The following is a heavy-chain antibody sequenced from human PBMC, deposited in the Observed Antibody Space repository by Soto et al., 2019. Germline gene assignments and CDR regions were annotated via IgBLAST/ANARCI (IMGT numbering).Heavy chain of an antibody. CDR1: GFTFSSYA. CDR2: ISYDGSNK. J-gene: IGHJ3*02. CDR3: ASFGGYSAFDI. Sequence: PGGSLRLACAASGFTFSSYAMHWVRQAPGKGLEWVAVISYDGSNKYYADSVKGRFTISRDNAKNTLYLQMNSLRAEDTAVYYCASFGGYSAFDIRAQRTTVTGSS. D-gene: IGHD3-22*01. V-gene: IGHV3-30-3*01.